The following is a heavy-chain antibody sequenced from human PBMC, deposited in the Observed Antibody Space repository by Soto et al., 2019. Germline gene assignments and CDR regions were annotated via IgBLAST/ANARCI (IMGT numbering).Heavy chain of an antibody. CDR3: ARRGPVRGLAY. CDR2: INPDESSS. V-gene: IGHV3-74*01. CDR1: GFTFSSYW. J-gene: IGHJ4*02. Sequence: EVQLVESGGGLVQPRGSLRLSCAASGFTFSSYWMHWVRQAPGKGLVWVSRINPDESSSTYADSVKGRFTISRDNAKNTLYLQMNSLRAEDTAVYYCARRGPVRGLAYWGQGTLVTVSS. D-gene: IGHD1-26*01.